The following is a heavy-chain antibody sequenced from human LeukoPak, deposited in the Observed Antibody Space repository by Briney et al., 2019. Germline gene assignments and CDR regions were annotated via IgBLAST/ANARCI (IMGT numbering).Heavy chain of an antibody. J-gene: IGHJ4*02. CDR1: ASTFSYYA. CDR2: ISSNGGST. V-gene: IGHV3-64D*09. Sequence: SGGSLRLSCSASASTFSYYAMHWVRQAPGQGLAYVSAISSNGGSTYYADSVKGRFTISRDNSKNTLYLQMSSLRAEDTAVYYCVRTYGYCSSTSCYVFDYWGQGTLVTVSS. CDR3: VRTYGYCSSTSCYVFDY. D-gene: IGHD2-2*01.